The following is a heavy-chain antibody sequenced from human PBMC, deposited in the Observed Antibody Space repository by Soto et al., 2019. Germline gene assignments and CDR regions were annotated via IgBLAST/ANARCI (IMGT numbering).Heavy chain of an antibody. V-gene: IGHV4-39*01. CDR3: TRRYNWNDNYFDP. J-gene: IGHJ5*02. D-gene: IGHD1-20*01. CDR1: GASIRVHSYY. CDR2: CSSAGAA. Sequence: SETLSLTGTVSGASIRVHSYYWTWISQPPGEGLGGIGSCSSAGAAYCDPSVKSRGTIAVDTTKTQFSLRLTSVTAADTAIYYCTRRYNWNDNYFDPWGPGALVT.